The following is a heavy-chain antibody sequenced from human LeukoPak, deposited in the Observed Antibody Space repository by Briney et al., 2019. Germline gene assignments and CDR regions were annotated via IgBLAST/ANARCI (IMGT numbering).Heavy chain of an antibody. D-gene: IGHD3-3*02. J-gene: IGHJ4*02. CDR2: ISSSGAT. Sequence: PSETLSLTCTVSDGSINSGASYWTWIRQHPGKRLESIGYISSSGATFYNPSLKSRGTISLDTSKNQFSLKLTSVTAADTAVYYCARISMMGAHYFDSWGQGTLVTVSS. CDR1: DGSINSGASY. V-gene: IGHV4-31*03. CDR3: ARISMMGAHYFDS.